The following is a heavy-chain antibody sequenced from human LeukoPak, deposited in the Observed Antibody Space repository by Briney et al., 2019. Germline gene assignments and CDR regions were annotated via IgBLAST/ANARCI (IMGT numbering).Heavy chain of an antibody. CDR2: ISGSGGST. D-gene: IGHD5-12*01. Sequence: GGSLRLSCAASGFTFSFFEMNWVRQAPGKGLEWVSAISGSGGSTYYADSVKGRFTISRDNSKNTLYLQMNSLRAEDTAIYYCAKVWACSGYELSDYWGQGTLVTVSS. J-gene: IGHJ4*02. CDR1: GFTFSFFE. V-gene: IGHV3-23*01. CDR3: AKVWACSGYELSDY.